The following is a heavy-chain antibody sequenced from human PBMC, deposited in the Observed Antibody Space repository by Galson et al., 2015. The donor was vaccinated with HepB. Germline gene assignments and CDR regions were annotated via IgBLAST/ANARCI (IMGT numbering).Heavy chain of an antibody. Sequence: PLRLSCAASGFTFSSYGMHWVRQAPGKGLEWVAVISYDGSNKYYADSVKGRFTISRDNSKNTLYLQMNSLRAEDTAVYYCAKDGGYYDFLYYFDYWGQGTLVTVSS. J-gene: IGHJ4*02. V-gene: IGHV3-30*18. CDR1: GFTFSSYG. CDR3: AKDGGYYDFLYYFDY. D-gene: IGHD3-3*01. CDR2: ISYDGSNK.